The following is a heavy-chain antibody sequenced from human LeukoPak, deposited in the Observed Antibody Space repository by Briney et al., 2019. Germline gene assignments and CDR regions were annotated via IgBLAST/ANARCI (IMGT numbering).Heavy chain of an antibody. Sequence: SETLSLTCTVSGGSISSSSYYWGWIRQPPGKGLEWIGSIYYSGSTYYNPSLKSRVTISVDTSKNQFSLKLSSVTAADTAMYYCAGIWPYFDYWGQGTLVTVSS. J-gene: IGHJ4*02. D-gene: IGHD3-3*02. CDR3: AGIWPYFDY. CDR2: IYYSGST. V-gene: IGHV4-39*01. CDR1: GGSISSSSYY.